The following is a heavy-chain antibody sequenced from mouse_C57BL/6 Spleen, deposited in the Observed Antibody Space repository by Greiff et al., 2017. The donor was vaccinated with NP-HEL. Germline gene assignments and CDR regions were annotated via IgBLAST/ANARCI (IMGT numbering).Heavy chain of an antibody. Sequence: EVQLVESGPGLVKPSQSLSLTCSVTGYSITSGYYWNWIRQFPGNKLEWMGYISYDGSNNYNPSLKNRISITRDTSKNQFFLKLNSVTTEDTATYYCARSRSLYFDYWGQGTTLTVSS. CDR1: GYSITSGYY. J-gene: IGHJ2*01. CDR3: ARSRSLYFDY. CDR2: ISYDGSN. V-gene: IGHV3-6*01.